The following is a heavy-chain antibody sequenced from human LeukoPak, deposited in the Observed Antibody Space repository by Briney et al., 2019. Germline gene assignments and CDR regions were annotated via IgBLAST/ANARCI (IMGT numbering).Heavy chain of an antibody. CDR1: GYTFTGYY. CDR3: AREQQLVPFDF. CDR2: VNPNSGGT. J-gene: IGHJ4*02. D-gene: IGHD6-13*01. V-gene: IGHV1-2*02. Sequence: ASVKVSCKASGYTFTGYYVHWVRQAPGQGLEWMGWVNPNSGGTNYAQKFQGRVTMTRDTSISTAYMELTWLRSDDTAVYYCAREQQLVPFDFWGQGTLVTVSS.